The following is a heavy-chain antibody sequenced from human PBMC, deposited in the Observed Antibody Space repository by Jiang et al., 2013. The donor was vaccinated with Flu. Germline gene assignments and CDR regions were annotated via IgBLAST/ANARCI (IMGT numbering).Heavy chain of an antibody. J-gene: IGHJ6*01. V-gene: IGHV1-18*01. CDR2: INTDNGDT. CDR1: GYSLGTYG. Sequence: SGAEVKKPGTSVRVSCKASGYSLGTYGVSWVRQAPGQGLEWMGWINTDNGDTKYAQKVQGRVTMTADTSTNIAYMELRSLTSDDTAVYYCARDRRLPTSTAYYYHGMDVWGQGTTVTVSS. D-gene: IGHD6-6*01. CDR3: ARDRRLPTSTAYYYHGMDV.